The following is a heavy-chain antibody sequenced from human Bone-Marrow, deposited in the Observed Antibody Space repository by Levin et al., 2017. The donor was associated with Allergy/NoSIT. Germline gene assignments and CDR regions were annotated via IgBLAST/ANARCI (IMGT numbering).Heavy chain of an antibody. CDR3: AKDWWSSSKLPEYPDH. J-gene: IGHJ1*01. CDR2: ISFDGSKT. V-gene: IGHV3-30*18. CDR1: GFTFSNSG. D-gene: IGHD2-8*02. Sequence: PGGSLRLSCAASGFTFSNSGMHWVRQAPGKGLEWVAAISFDGSKTFHADAVKGRFTVSRDNSKNMVYLQMSSLRPGDTAVYYCAKDWWSSSKLPEYPDHWGQGTLVTVSS.